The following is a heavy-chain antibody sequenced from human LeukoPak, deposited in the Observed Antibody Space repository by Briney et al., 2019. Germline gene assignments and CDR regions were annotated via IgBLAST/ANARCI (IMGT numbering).Heavy chain of an antibody. CDR2: IYYSGST. D-gene: IGHD3-10*01. V-gene: IGHV4-59*01. CDR1: GGSISSYY. Sequence: PSETLSLTCTVSGGSISSYYWSWIRQPPGKGLEWIGYIYYSGSTNYNPSLKSRVTISVDTSKNQFSLKLSSVTAADTAVYYCARGVAWFGELLWVYYYYYMDVWGKGTTVTISS. CDR3: ARGVAWFGELLWVYYYYYMDV. J-gene: IGHJ6*03.